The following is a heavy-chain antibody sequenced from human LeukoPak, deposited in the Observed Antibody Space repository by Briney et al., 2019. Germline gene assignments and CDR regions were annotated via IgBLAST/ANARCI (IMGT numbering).Heavy chain of an antibody. Sequence: GASVKVSCKASGYTFTGYYIHWVRQAPGQALEWMGWISPNSGGTNYVQKFQGRVTMTRDTSISTAYMELTRLTSDDTGMYYCARAGEEYTSTWYGAYWGQGTLVTVSS. J-gene: IGHJ4*02. CDR2: ISPNSGGT. V-gene: IGHV1-2*02. D-gene: IGHD6-13*01. CDR3: ARAGEEYTSTWYGAY. CDR1: GYTFTGYY.